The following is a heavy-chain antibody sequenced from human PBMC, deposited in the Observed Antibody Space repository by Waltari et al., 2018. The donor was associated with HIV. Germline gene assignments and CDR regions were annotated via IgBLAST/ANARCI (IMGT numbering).Heavy chain of an antibody. Sequence: QVQLVQSGAEVKKPGASVKVSCTASGYTFSRYAITWVRQAPGKGLKWVGWISGFSGNTKYAREVQGRATMTTDTSTNTAYMELESLTSDDTAIFYCARTTIFGVDTYYFDYWGQGTLVTVSS. V-gene: IGHV1-18*01. CDR2: ISGFSGNT. J-gene: IGHJ4*02. D-gene: IGHD3-3*01. CDR3: ARTTIFGVDTYYFDY. CDR1: GYTFSRYA.